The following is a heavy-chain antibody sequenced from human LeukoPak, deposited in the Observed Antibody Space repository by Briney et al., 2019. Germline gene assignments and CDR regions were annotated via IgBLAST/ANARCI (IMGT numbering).Heavy chain of an antibody. CDR1: GFTIINAW. CDR3: TTDSGHDYGDYKGAFDM. J-gene: IGHJ3*02. D-gene: IGHD4-17*01. CDR2: IKSKTDGGTT. Sequence: GGSLRLSCAASGFTIINAWMTWVRQAPGKGLQWVGRIKSKTDGGTTDYAALVKGRFTISRDDSKDMLYLQVNNLKTEDTAVYYCTTDSGHDYGDYKGAFDMWGQGTMVTVSS. V-gene: IGHV3-15*01.